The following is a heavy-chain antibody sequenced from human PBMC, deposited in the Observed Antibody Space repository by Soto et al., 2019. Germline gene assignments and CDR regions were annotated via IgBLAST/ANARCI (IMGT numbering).Heavy chain of an antibody. CDR3: AKRLEHYDFWSGIKEGVGYYYMDV. V-gene: IGHV3-23*01. CDR1: GFTFSSYA. CDR2: ISGSGGST. J-gene: IGHJ6*03. Sequence: VQLLESGGGLVQPGGSLRLSCAASGFTFSSYAMSWVRQAPGKGLEWVSAISGSGGSTYYADSVKGRFTISRDNSKNTLYLQMNSLRAEDTAVYYCAKRLEHYDFWSGIKEGVGYYYMDVWGKGTTVTVSS. D-gene: IGHD3-3*01.